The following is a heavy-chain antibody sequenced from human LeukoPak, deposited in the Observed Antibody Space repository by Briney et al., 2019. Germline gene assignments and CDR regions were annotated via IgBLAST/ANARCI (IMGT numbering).Heavy chain of an antibody. CDR2: IYYPTTT. J-gene: IGHJ4*02. Sequence: SETLSLTCTVSGGSFSSDYWSWVRQSPGTGLEGIGYIYYPTTTNYNPSLKSGVTMSLDTCKNHFSLDLTSVTGADTAVYFCATGHNSGWFDYWGQGTLVTVSS. V-gene: IGHV4-59*01. CDR1: GGSFSSDY. D-gene: IGHD6-19*01. CDR3: ATGHNSGWFDY.